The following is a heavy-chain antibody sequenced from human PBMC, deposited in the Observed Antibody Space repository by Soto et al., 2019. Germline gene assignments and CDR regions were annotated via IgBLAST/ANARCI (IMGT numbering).Heavy chain of an antibody. V-gene: IGHV6-1*01. CDR3: ARPEYSSSSYGMDV. J-gene: IGHJ6*04. Sequence: SQTLSLTCAISGDSVSSNSAAWNWIRQSPSRGLEWLGRTYYRSKWYNDYALSLRSRITVNPDTSRNQFSLQLNSVTPEDTAVYYCARPEYSSSSYGMDVWGKGTTVTVSS. CDR1: GDSVSSNSAA. D-gene: IGHD6-6*01. CDR2: TYYRSKWYN.